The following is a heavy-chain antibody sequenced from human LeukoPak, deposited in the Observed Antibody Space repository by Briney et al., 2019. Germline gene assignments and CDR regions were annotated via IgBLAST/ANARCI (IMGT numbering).Heavy chain of an antibody. CDR2: ISAYNGNT. CDR3: ARDTGNQLFDY. CDR1: GYTFTGSV. D-gene: IGHD1-14*01. Sequence: ASVNVSSKASGYTFTGSVNSWGRQAPGQGLEWMGWISAYNGNTNYAQKLQGRVTMTTDTSTSTAYMELRSLRSDDTAVYYCARDTGNQLFDYGGQGTLVTVSS. J-gene: IGHJ4*02. V-gene: IGHV1-18*01.